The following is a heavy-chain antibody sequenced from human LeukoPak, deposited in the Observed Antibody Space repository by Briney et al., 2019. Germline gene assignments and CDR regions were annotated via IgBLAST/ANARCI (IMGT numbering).Heavy chain of an antibody. J-gene: IGHJ4*02. CDR3: ARVGDFWSGYYLMGTVDY. D-gene: IGHD3-3*01. CDR1: GGSFIGYY. Sequence: PSETLSLTCAVYGGSFIGYYWSWIRQPPGKGLEWIGSIYYSGSTYYNPSLKSRVTISVDTSKNQFSLKLSSVTAADTAVYYCARVGDFWSGYYLMGTVDYWGQGTLVTVSS. CDR2: IYYSGST. V-gene: IGHV4-34*01.